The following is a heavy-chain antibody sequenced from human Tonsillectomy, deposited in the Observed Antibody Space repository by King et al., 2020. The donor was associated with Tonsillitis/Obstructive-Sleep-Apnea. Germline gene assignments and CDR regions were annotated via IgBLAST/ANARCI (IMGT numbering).Heavy chain of an antibody. D-gene: IGHD3-10*01. CDR3: AKPFNYYGSGSYDY. CDR1: GFTFSSYG. V-gene: IGHV3-30*18. CDR2: ISYEGSNK. Sequence: QLVQSGGGVVQPGRSLRLSCAASGFTFSSYGMHWVRQAPGKGLEWVAFISYEGSNKYYADSVKGPFTISRDNSKTTLYLQMNSLRAEDTAVYYCAKPFNYYGSGSYDYWGQGTLVTVSS. J-gene: IGHJ4*02.